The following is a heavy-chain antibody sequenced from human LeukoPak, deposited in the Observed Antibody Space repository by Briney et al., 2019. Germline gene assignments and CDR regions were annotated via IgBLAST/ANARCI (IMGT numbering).Heavy chain of an antibody. CDR3: AKELYYGDYGMDV. CDR2: ISYDGSNK. D-gene: IGHD4-17*01. J-gene: IGHJ6*02. V-gene: IGHV3-30*18. CDR1: GFTFSSYG. Sequence: PGGSLRLSCAASGFTFSSYGMHWVRQAPGKGLEWVAVISYDGSNKYYADSVKGRFTISRDNSKNTLYLQMNSLRAEDAAVYYCAKELYYGDYGMDVWGRGATVTVSS.